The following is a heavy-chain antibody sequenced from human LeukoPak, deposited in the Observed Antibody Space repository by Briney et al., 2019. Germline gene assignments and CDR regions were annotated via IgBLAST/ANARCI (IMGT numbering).Heavy chain of an antibody. Sequence: GGSLRLSCAASGFTFSSYGMSWVRQAPGKGLEWVSAISGSGGSTYYADSVKGRFTISRDNSKNTLYLQINSLRPEDTAVYYCAKPITYYYDSVGYGWAFDIWGQGTMVTVSS. CDR3: AKPITYYYDSVGYGWAFDI. CDR1: GFTFSSYG. CDR2: ISGSGGST. V-gene: IGHV3-23*01. J-gene: IGHJ3*02. D-gene: IGHD3-22*01.